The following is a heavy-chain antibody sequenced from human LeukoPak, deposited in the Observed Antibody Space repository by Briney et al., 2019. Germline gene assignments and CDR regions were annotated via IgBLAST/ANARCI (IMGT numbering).Heavy chain of an antibody. D-gene: IGHD3-3*01. Sequence: ASVKVSCKASGYTFTSYGISWVRQAPGQGLEWMGWINPNSGGTNYAQKFQGRVTMTRDTSISTAYMELSRLRSDDTAVYYCTRFLELNYMDVWGKGTTVTVSS. CDR3: TRFLELNYMDV. V-gene: IGHV1-2*02. CDR2: INPNSGGT. J-gene: IGHJ6*03. CDR1: GYTFTSYG.